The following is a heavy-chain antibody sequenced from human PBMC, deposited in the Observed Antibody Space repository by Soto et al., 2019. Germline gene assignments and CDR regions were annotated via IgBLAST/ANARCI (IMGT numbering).Heavy chain of an antibody. D-gene: IGHD3-3*01. V-gene: IGHV3-23*01. J-gene: IGHJ5*02. CDR3: AKVQYYDFWSGYNNWFDP. CDR1: GFTFSSYA. Sequence: EVQLLECGGGLVQPGGSLRLSCAASGFTFSSYAMSWVRQAPGKGLEWVSAISGSGGSTYYADSVKGRFTISRDNSKNTLYLQMNSLRAEDTAVYYCAKVQYYDFWSGYNNWFDPWGHVSLVTVSS. CDR2: ISGSGGST.